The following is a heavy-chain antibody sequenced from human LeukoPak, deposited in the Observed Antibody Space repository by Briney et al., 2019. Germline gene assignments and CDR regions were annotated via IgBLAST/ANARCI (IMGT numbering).Heavy chain of an antibody. CDR1: GFTFSNYA. V-gene: IGHV3-30*04. CDR3: AKESWLAEHFSYYFDY. D-gene: IGHD6-19*01. CDR2: ISYDGSNK. Sequence: GGSLRLSCAASGFTFSNYAMHWVRQAPGKGLEWVAVISYDGSNKYYADSVKGRFTISRDNSKNTLYLQMNSLRAEDTAVYYCAKESWLAEHFSYYFDYWGQGTLVTVSS. J-gene: IGHJ4*02.